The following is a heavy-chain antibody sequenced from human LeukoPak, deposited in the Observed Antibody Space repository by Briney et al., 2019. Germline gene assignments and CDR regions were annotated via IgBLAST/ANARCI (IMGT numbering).Heavy chain of an antibody. CDR2: INHSGST. V-gene: IGHV4-34*01. D-gene: IGHD2-2*01. J-gene: IGHJ6*04. CDR3: ARGRGYGVVVPAAPYYCGMDV. Sequence: SETLSLTCAVYGGSFSGYYWSWIRQPPGKGLEWIGEINHSGSTNYNPSLKSRVTISVDTSKNQLSLKLSSVTAADTAVYYCARGRGYGVVVPAAPYYCGMDVWGKGTTVTVSS. CDR1: GGSFSGYY.